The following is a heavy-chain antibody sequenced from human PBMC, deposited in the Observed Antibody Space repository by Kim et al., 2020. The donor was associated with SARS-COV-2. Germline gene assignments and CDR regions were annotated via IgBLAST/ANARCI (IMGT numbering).Heavy chain of an antibody. CDR2: IWYDGSNK. Sequence: GGSLRLSCAASGFNFSSYGMHWVRQAPGKGLEWVAVIWYDGSNKYYADSVKGRFTISRDNSKNTLYLQMNSLRAEDTAVYYCARDSGSGYCSSTICYAFDYWGQVTLVTVSS. J-gene: IGHJ4*02. CDR1: GFNFSSYG. CDR3: ARDSGSGYCSSTICYAFDY. D-gene: IGHD2-2*01. V-gene: IGHV3-33*01.